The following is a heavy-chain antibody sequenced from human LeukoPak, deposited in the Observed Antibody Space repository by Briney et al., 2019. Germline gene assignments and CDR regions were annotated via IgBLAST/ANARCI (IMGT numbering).Heavy chain of an antibody. V-gene: IGHV1-18*01. CDR2: ISAYNGNT. D-gene: IGHD4-17*01. CDR1: GYTFTSYG. J-gene: IGHJ3*02. CDR3: AREDYGDSGAFDI. Sequence: ASVKVSCKASGYTFTSYGISWVRQAPGQGLEWMGWISAYNGNTNYAQKFQGRVTITADKSTSTAYMELSSLRSEDTAVYYCAREDYGDSGAFDIWGQGTMVTVSS.